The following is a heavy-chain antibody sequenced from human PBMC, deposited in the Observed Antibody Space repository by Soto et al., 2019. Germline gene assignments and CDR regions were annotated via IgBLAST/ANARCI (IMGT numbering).Heavy chain of an antibody. J-gene: IGHJ4*02. CDR2: IYYSGNT. CDR3: AREGGESSDGLYYFDS. Sequence: SETLSLTCTVSGGSTSSDNYWRWIRQPPGKGLEWIGHIYYSGNTDYNPSLKSRLAISIDTSKNQFSLKLSSVTAADTAVYFCAREGGESSDGLYYFDSWGQGSLVTVSS. V-gene: IGHV4-30-4*01. CDR1: GGSTSSDNY. D-gene: IGHD3-16*01.